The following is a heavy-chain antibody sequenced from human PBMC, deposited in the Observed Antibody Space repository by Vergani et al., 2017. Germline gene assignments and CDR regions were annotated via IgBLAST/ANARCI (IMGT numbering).Heavy chain of an antibody. CDR2: ISYDGSNK. Sequence: QVQLVESGGGVVQPGRSLRLSCAASGFTFSSYGMHWVRQAPGKGLEWVAVISYDGSNKYYADSVKGRFTISRDNSKNTRYLQMNSLRAEDTAVYYCAKAHRGVRGVINYYYYMDVWGKGTTVTVSS. CDR3: AKAHRGVRGVINYYYYMDV. J-gene: IGHJ6*03. D-gene: IGHD3-10*01. CDR1: GFTFSSYG. V-gene: IGHV3-30*18.